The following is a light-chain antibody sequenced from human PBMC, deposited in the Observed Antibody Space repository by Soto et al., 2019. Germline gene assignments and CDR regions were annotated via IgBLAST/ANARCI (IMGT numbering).Light chain of an antibody. CDR1: SGHSNYA. CDR3: QTWGTGSAIVV. CDR2: VNSGGSH. V-gene: IGLV4-69*01. J-gene: IGLJ7*01. Sequence: QLVLTQSPSASASLGASVKLTCTLSSGHSNYAIAWHQQQPEKGPRYLMKVNSGGSHIKGDGIPDRFSRSSSGAERYLFISSLQSEDEADYYCQTWGTGSAIVVFGGGTQLTVL.